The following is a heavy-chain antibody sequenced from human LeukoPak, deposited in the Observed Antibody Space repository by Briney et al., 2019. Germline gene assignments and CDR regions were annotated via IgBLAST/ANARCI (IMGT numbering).Heavy chain of an antibody. CDR2: IIPIFGTA. J-gene: IGHJ5*02. CDR3: ARADFWSGRVNWFDP. V-gene: IGHV1-69*05. D-gene: IGHD3-3*01. Sequence: SVKVSCKASGGTFSSYAISWVRQAPGQGLEWIGRIIPIFGTANYAQKFQGRVTITTDESTSTAYMELSSLRSEDTAVYYCARADFWSGRVNWFDPWGQGTLVTVSS. CDR1: GGTFSSYA.